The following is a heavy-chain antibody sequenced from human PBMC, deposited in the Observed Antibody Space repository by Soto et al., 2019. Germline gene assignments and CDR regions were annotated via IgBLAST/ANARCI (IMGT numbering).Heavy chain of an antibody. D-gene: IGHD6-13*01. CDR3: AREGQPAAGNTPHN. J-gene: IGHJ4*02. CDR2: ISYDGGKK. Sequence: PGGSLRLSCAASGFNFSSYAMHWVRQAHGKGLEWVAVISYDGGKKYYADSVKGRFTISRDNSKNTLYVEMNSLSAEDAAVYYCAREGQPAAGNTPHNWGRGTLVTVSS. V-gene: IGHV3-30*04. CDR1: GFNFSSYA.